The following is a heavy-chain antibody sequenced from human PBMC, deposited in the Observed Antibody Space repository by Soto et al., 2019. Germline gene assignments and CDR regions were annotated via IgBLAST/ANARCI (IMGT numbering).Heavy chain of an antibody. CDR1: GFSLTSSGFG. CDR2: IYWDDDK. V-gene: IGHV2-5*02. J-gene: IGHJ4*02. D-gene: IGHD1-7*01. Sequence: QITLKETGPTLVKPTQTLTLTCSFSGFSLTSSGFGVGWILQPPGKALECLALIYWDDDKRYSPSLKSRLTITNDTYKYQLVLTVTNMDPMDTATYYCEHRHTRYIWNYGLFDDWGQGALVTVSS. CDR3: EHRHTRYIWNYGLFDD.